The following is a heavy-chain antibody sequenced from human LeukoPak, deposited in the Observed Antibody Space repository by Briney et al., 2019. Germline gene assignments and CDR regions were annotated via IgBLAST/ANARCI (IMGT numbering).Heavy chain of an antibody. CDR1: GFTFSSFA. CDR2: ISWNSGSI. CDR3: AKDIGIAAAGTYFDY. Sequence: GGSLRLSCAASGFTFSSFAMNWVRQAPGKGLEWVSGISWNSGSIGYADSVKGRFTISRDNAKNSLYLQMNSLRAEDTALYYCAKDIGIAAAGTYFDYWGQGTLVTVSS. J-gene: IGHJ4*02. V-gene: IGHV3-9*01. D-gene: IGHD6-13*01.